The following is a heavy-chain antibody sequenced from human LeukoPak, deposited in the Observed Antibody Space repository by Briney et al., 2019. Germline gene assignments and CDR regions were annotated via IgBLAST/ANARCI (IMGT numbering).Heavy chain of an antibody. J-gene: IGHJ6*02. V-gene: IGHV1-69*04. CDR3: ARVSIVVVVAANPDEDYYYGMDV. CDR2: IIPILGIA. Sequence: GASVKLSCKASGGTFSSYAISWVRQAPGQGLEWMGRIIPILGIANYAQKFQGRVTITADKSTSTAYMELSSLRSEDTAVYYCARVSIVVVVAANPDEDYYYGMDVWGQGTTVTVSS. CDR1: GGTFSSYA. D-gene: IGHD2-15*01.